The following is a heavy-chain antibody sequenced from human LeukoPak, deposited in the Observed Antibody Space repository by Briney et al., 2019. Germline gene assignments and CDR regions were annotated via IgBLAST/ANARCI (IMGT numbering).Heavy chain of an antibody. V-gene: IGHV4-59*01. CDR1: GGSISSYY. CDR2: IYYSGST. J-gene: IGHJ4*02. CDR3: ARSYSGYDPALDY. Sequence: SETLSLTCTVSGGSISSYYWSWIRQPPGKGLEWIGYIYYSGSTNYNPSLKSRVTISVDTSKNQFSLKLSSVTAADTAVYYCARSYSGYDPALDYWGQGTLVTASS. D-gene: IGHD5-12*01.